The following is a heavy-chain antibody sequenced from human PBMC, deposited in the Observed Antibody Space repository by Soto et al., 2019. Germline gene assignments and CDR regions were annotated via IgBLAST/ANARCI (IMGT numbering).Heavy chain of an antibody. V-gene: IGHV3-30*18. J-gene: IGHJ6*02. Sequence: PGGSLRLSCGASGFTFSNYGRHWVRQAPGKGLEWVAVISYDRSNKYYADSVKGRFTISRDNSKNTLYLQMNSLRAEDTAVYYWQKNFLPGYYLRYYYHGMDVGGQGTT. CDR3: QKNFLPGYYLRYYYHGMDV. CDR1: GFTFSNYG. D-gene: IGHD3-9*01. CDR2: ISYDRSNK.